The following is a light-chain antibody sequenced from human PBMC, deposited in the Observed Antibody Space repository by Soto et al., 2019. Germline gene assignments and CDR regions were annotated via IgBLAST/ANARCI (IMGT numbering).Light chain of an antibody. Sequence: QSALTQPASVSGSPGQSITISCTGTSSDVGGYHYVSWYRQLPGKAPKLMIYEVSNRPSGVSIRFSRSKSVNTASLTISGLQSEDEADYYCLSYTSRGIPWVFGGGTKLTVL. CDR3: LSYTSRGIPWV. J-gene: IGLJ3*02. CDR2: EVS. V-gene: IGLV2-14*01. CDR1: SSDVGGYHY.